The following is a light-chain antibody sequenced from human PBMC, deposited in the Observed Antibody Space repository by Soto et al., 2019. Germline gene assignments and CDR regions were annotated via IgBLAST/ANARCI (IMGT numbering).Light chain of an antibody. CDR2: DAS. CDR3: QQRSNWPT. CDR1: QSVSSY. J-gene: IGKJ1*01. V-gene: IGKV3-11*01. Sequence: EIVLTQYPGTLSLSPGERATLSCRASQSVSSYLAWYQQKPGQAPRLLIYDASNRATGIPARFSGSGSGTDFTLTISSLEPEDFAVYYCQQRSNWPTFGQGTKVDIK.